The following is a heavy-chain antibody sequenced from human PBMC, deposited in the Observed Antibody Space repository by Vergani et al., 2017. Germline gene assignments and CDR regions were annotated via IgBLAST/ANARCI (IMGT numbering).Heavy chain of an antibody. CDR2: ISYDGNNK. D-gene: IGHD2-2*01. Sequence: QVQLVESGGGVVQPGSSLRLPWVVSGFPFSSYAMHGVRQAPGKGLEWVAVISYDGNNKFHADSVKGRFNITRDNSKSTVYLQMNSLTSEDTALYYCARDHNFCSSLICFPHYWGQGSLVTVSS. CDR3: ARDHNFCSSLICFPHY. J-gene: IGHJ4*02. V-gene: IGHV3-30-3*01. CDR1: GFPFSSYA.